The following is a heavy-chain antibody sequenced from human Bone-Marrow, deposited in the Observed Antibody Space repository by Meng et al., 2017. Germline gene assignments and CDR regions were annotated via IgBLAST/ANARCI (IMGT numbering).Heavy chain of an antibody. Sequence: QVQLQQWGAGLLKPSETLSLTYAVYGGSFSGYYWSWIRQPPGKGLEWIGEINHSGSTNYNPSLKSRVTISVDTSKNQFSLKLSSVTAADTAVYYCARGGYCSGGSCNWGQGTLVTVSS. CDR3: ARGGYCSGGSCN. V-gene: IGHV4-34*01. CDR1: GGSFSGYY. J-gene: IGHJ4*02. CDR2: INHSGST. D-gene: IGHD2-15*01.